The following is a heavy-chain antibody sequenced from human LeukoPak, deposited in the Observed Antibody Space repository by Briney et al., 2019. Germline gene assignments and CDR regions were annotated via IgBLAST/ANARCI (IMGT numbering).Heavy chain of an antibody. CDR2: ISGSGSST. Sequence: GGSLRLSCAASGFTFSSYAMTWVRQAPGKGLEWVSAISGSGSSTYYADSVKGRFSISRDNSKNTLYLQMNSLRAEDTAVYYCAKVRVMLGIRNFEYWGQGTLVTVSS. J-gene: IGHJ4*02. D-gene: IGHD3-10*02. V-gene: IGHV3-23*01. CDR3: AKVRVMLGIRNFEY. CDR1: GFTFSSYA.